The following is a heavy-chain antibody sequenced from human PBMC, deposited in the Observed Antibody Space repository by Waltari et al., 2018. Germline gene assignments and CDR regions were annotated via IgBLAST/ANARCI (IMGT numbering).Heavy chain of an antibody. V-gene: IGHV5-51*01. J-gene: IGHJ3*02. CDR1: GYSFTSYW. CDR2: IYPGDSDT. Sequence: EVQLVQSGAEVKKPGESLKISCKGSGYSFTSYWIGWVRQMPGKGLGCVWFIYPGDSDTRYSPAFQGQVTISADKSISTAYLQWSSLKASDTAMYYCASVNSGSYDDAFDIWGQGTMVTVSS. CDR3: ASVNSGSYDDAFDI. D-gene: IGHD1-26*01.